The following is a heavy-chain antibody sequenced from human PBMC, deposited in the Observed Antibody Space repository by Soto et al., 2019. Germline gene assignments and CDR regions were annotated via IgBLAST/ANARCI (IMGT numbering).Heavy chain of an antibody. J-gene: IGHJ6*02. CDR1: GFTFSSYG. V-gene: IGHV3-33*01. CDR2: IWYDGSNK. CDR3: ARDTYYYGMDV. Sequence: GGSLRLSCAASGFTFSSYGMHWVRQAPGKGLEWVAVIWYDGSNKYYADSVKGRFTISRDNSKNTLYLQMNSLRAEDTAVYYCARDTYYYGMDVWGQGTTVTVSS.